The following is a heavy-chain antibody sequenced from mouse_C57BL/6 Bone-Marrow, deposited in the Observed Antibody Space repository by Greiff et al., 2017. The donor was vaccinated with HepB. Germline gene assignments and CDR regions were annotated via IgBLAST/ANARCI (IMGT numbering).Heavy chain of an antibody. Sequence: QVQLQQPGAELVKPGASVKLSCKASGYTFTSYWMHWVKQRPGQGLEWIGMINPNSGSTNYNEKFKSKATLTVDKSSSTAYMQLSSLTSEDSAVYYCARKAMVPNFDYWGHGTTLTVSS. D-gene: IGHD2-2*01. CDR1: GYTFTSYW. J-gene: IGHJ2*01. V-gene: IGHV1-64*01. CDR2: INPNSGST. CDR3: ARKAMVPNFDY.